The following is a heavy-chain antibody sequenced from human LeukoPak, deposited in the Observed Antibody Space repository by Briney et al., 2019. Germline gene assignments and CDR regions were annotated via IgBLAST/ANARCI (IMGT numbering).Heavy chain of an antibody. CDR1: GSSISSGYY. CDR3: ARHGITGTTSD. Sequence: PSETLSLTCAVHGSSISSGYYWGWIRQPPGKGLEWIGSIYHSGSTYYNPSLKSRVTISVDTSKNQFSLKLSSVTAADTAVYHCARHGITGTTSDWGQGTLVTVSS. D-gene: IGHD1-7*01. CDR2: IYHSGST. V-gene: IGHV4-38-2*01. J-gene: IGHJ4*02.